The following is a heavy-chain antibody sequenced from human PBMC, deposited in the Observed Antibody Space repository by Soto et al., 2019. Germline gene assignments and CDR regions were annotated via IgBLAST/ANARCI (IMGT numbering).Heavy chain of an antibody. CDR2: INPNSGGT. CDR3: ARDGPYCSSTSCCYYYYGMDV. V-gene: IGHV1-2*04. Sequence: QVQLVQSGAEVKKPGASVKVSCKASGYTFTGYYMHWVRQAPGQGLEWMGWINPNSGGTNYAQKFQGWVTMTRDTSISTAYMELSRLRSDDTAVYYCARDGPYCSSTSCCYYYYGMDVWGQGTTVTVSS. CDR1: GYTFTGYY. J-gene: IGHJ6*02. D-gene: IGHD2-2*01.